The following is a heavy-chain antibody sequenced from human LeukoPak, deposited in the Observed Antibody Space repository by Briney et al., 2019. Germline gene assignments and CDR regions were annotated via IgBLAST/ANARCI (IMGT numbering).Heavy chain of an antibody. D-gene: IGHD5-24*01. Sequence: GGSLRLSCVASGFTSSAFCMSWVRRPPGKGLEWVANIKKDGSEKEYVDSVKGRFTIFRDNAKNSVYLQMNSLRAEDTAVYYCTRWLELMRNFDWWGQGTLVTVSS. CDR2: IKKDGSEK. V-gene: IGHV3-7*01. CDR1: GFTSSAFC. J-gene: IGHJ4*02. CDR3: TRWLELMRNFDW.